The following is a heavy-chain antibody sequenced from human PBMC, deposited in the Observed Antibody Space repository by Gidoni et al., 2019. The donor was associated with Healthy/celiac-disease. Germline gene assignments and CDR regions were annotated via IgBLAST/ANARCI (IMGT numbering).Heavy chain of an antibody. CDR2: ISSSSSYI. Sequence: EVQLVESGGGLVKPGGSLRLSCAAYGFTFSSYSMNWVRQATGKGLGWVSSISSSSSYIYDADSVKGRFTISRDNAKNSLYLQMNSLRAEDTAVYYCARDMGYGDCSGGSCYTYRWTESPDYWGQGTLVTVSS. J-gene: IGHJ4*02. D-gene: IGHD2-15*01. CDR3: ARDMGYGDCSGGSCYTYRWTESPDY. CDR1: GFTFSSYS. V-gene: IGHV3-21*01.